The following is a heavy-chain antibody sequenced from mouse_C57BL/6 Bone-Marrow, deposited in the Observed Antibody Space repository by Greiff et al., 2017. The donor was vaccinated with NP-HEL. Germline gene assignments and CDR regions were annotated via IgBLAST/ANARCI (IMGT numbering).Heavy chain of an antibody. V-gene: IGHV10-1*01. D-gene: IGHD2-4*01. Sequence: EVMLVESGGGLVQPKGSLKLSCAASGFSFNTYAMNWVRQAPGKGLEWVARIRSKSNNYATYYADSVKDRFTISRDDSESMLYLQMNNVKTEETAMYYCVRQACRLRRGAMDYWGQGTSVTVSA. CDR3: VRQACRLRRGAMDY. J-gene: IGHJ4*01. CDR2: IRSKSNNYAT. CDR1: GFSFNTYA.